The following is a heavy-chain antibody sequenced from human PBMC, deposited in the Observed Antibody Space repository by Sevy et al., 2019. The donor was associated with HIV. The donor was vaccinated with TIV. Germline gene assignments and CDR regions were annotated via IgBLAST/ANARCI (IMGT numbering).Heavy chain of an antibody. CDR2: IYYSGST. D-gene: IGHD1-26*01. CDR1: GGSVSSGSYY. V-gene: IGHV4-61*01. CDR3: ASLVGATHIHDS. J-gene: IGHJ5*01. Sequence: SETLSLTCTVSGGSVSSGSYYWSWIRQPPGKGLEWIGYIYYSGSTNYNPTLKSRVTISVDTSKNQFSLKGSCVTDADTAVYYCASLVGATHIHDSWGQGTLVTVSS.